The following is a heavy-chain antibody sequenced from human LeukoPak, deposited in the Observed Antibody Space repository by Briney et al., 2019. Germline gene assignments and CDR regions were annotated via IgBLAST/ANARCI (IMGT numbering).Heavy chain of an antibody. Sequence: SETLSLTCTVSGGSVSSASYYWSWIRQPPGKGLEWIGFIYYSGSTNYNSSLKSRVTISVDTSKNQFSLKLTSVTAADTAVYYCAREVFGGSVDFDYWGQGTLVTVSS. D-gene: IGHD2-15*01. CDR1: GGSVSSASYY. CDR2: IYYSGST. J-gene: IGHJ4*02. CDR3: AREVFGGSVDFDY. V-gene: IGHV4-61*01.